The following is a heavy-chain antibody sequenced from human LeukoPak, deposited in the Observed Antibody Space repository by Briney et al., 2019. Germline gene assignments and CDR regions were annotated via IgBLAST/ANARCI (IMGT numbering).Heavy chain of an antibody. J-gene: IGHJ6*02. CDR3: ARDHPYCSSASCYNDYYYYGMDV. D-gene: IGHD2-2*02. CDR1: GFTFSSYG. V-gene: IGHV3-7*01. CDR2: IKEDGSVK. Sequence: GGSLRLSCAASGFTFSSYGMHWVRQAPGKGLEWVANIKEDGSVKYYAASGKGRFTISRDNAKNSLYLQMNSLRAEDTAVYYCARDHPYCSSASCYNDYYYYGMDVWGQGTTVTVSS.